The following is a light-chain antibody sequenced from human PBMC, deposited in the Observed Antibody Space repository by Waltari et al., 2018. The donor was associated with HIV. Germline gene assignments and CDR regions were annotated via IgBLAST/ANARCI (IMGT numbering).Light chain of an antibody. CDR2: GNN. V-gene: IGLV1-47*01. CDR3: AAWDDSRVV. Sequence: QSVLTQPPPASGTPGQRVTISCSGSSSNIGSNFVYWYQQLPGTAPKLLIYGNNQRPSGVPDRFSGSKSGTSASLAISGLRSEDEAAYYCAAWDDSRVVFGGGTKLTVL. J-gene: IGLJ2*01. CDR1: SSNIGSNF.